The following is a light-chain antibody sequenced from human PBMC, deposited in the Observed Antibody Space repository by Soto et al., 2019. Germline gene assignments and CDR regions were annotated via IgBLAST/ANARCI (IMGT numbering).Light chain of an antibody. CDR3: LQHNDYPWT. Sequence: AIRMTRSPSSLSASTGDRVTTACRASQGISSYLAWYQQKPGKAPKLLIYAASSLQSGVPSRFSGSGSGTEFTLTISSLQPEDFATYYCLQHNDYPWTFGQGTKVDIK. V-gene: IGKV1-8*01. CDR2: AAS. J-gene: IGKJ1*01. CDR1: QGISSY.